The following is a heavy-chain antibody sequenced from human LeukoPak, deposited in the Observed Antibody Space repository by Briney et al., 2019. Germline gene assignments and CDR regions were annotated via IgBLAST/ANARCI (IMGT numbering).Heavy chain of an antibody. D-gene: IGHD1-20*01. CDR2: IYSSGST. CDR3: ARGDITGTPFDY. Sequence: SSETLSLTCTVSGGSISNYYWSWIRQPPGKGLEWIGYIYSSGSTNYNPSLKGRVTISVDTSKNQFSLKLSSVTAADTAVYYCARGDITGTPFDYWGQGTLVTVSS. J-gene: IGHJ4*02. V-gene: IGHV4-59*12. CDR1: GGSISNYY.